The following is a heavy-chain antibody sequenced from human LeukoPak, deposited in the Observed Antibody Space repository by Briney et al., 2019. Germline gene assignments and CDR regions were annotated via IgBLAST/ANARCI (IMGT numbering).Heavy chain of an antibody. CDR3: ASDLGAGYSSGWYYFDY. J-gene: IGHJ4*02. CDR2: IYHSGST. CDR1: GGSISRGGYS. Sequence: SETLSLTCAVSGGSISRGGYSWSWIRPPPGKGLEWVGYIYHSGSTYYNPSLKSRVTISVDRSKNQFSLKLSSVTAADTGVYYCASDLGAGYSSGWYYFDYWGQGTLVTVSS. D-gene: IGHD6-19*01. V-gene: IGHV4-30-2*01.